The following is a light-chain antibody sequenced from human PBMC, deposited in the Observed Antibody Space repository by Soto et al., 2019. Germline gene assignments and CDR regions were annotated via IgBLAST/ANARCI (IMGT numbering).Light chain of an antibody. Sequence: EFVLTQSPGTLSLSPGESTTLFCRASQSVGRNFLAWYQQKPGRAPRLLIHGASYRATGVPDRFSGSGSETDFTLTISRLEPEDFAVYYCHQYAASPLTFGGGTKVEIK. CDR3: HQYAASPLT. J-gene: IGKJ4*01. CDR1: QSVGRNF. CDR2: GAS. V-gene: IGKV3-20*01.